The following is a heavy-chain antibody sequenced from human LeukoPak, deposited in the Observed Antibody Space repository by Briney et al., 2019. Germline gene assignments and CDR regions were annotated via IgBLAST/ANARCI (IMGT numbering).Heavy chain of an antibody. Sequence: ETLSLTCTVSGGSISSYYWSWIRQPPGKGLEWIGYIYYSGSTNYNPSLKSRVTISVDTSKNQFSLKLSSVTAADTAVYYCARVSGVAVAGKFFDYWGQGTLVTVSS. D-gene: IGHD6-19*01. V-gene: IGHV4-59*01. CDR2: IYYSGST. J-gene: IGHJ4*02. CDR3: ARVSGVAVAGKFFDY. CDR1: GGSISSYY.